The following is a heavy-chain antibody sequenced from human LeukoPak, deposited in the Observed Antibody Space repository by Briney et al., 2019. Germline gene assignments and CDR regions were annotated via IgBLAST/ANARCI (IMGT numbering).Heavy chain of an antibody. Sequence: GGSLRLSCSASGFTFSKYAMHWVRQAPGKGLEYVSDISSNGGITYYADSVKGRFTVSRDNSKNMLYLQMNSLRAEDTAVYYCVKDKYPVVVAATLDYWGQGILVTVSS. V-gene: IGHV3-64D*09. CDR1: GFTFSKYA. CDR2: ISSNGGIT. D-gene: IGHD2-15*01. J-gene: IGHJ4*02. CDR3: VKDKYPVVVAATLDY.